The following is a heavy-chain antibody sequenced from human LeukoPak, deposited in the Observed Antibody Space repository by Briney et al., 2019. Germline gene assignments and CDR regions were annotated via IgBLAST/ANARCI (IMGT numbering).Heavy chain of an antibody. CDR3: ARGKTSDDIVEDAFGI. J-gene: IGHJ3*02. Sequence: PGGSLRLSCAASGFSVNTNYMTWVRQAPGKGPEWVSVLYSGGGAYYADSVKDRFTISRDYSQNTLLLQMNSLRAEDTALYYCARGKTSDDIVEDAFGIWGQGTMVAVSS. CDR2: LYSGGGA. CDR1: GFSVNTNY. D-gene: IGHD2-15*01. V-gene: IGHV3-66*01.